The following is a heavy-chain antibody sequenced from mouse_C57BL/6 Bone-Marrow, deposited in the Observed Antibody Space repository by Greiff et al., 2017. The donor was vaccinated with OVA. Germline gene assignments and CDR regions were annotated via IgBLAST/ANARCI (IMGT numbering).Heavy chain of an antibody. V-gene: IGHV2-6-1*01. CDR1: GFSLTSYG. J-gene: IGHJ4*01. Sequence: VKLMESGPGLVAPSQSLSITCTVSGFSLTSYGVHWVRQPPGKGLEWLVVIWSDGSTTYNSAPKSRLSISKDNSKSQVFLKMYRLQTNDTAMYSGARQYYYGSRYAMDYWGQGTSVTVSS. CDR3: ARQYYYGSRYAMDY. D-gene: IGHD1-1*01. CDR2: IWSDGST.